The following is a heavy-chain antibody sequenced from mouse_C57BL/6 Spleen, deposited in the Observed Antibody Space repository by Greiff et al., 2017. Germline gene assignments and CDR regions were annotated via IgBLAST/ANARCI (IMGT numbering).Heavy chain of an antibody. CDR1: GFTFSSYA. D-gene: IGHD2-4*01. V-gene: IGHV5-4*03. Sequence: EVMLVESGGGLVKPGGSLKLSCAASGFTFSSYAMSWVRQTPEKRLEWVATISDGGSYTYYPDNVKGRFTISRDNAKNNLYLQMSHLKSEDTAMYYCARWGDYDPSWFAYWGQGTLVTVSA. J-gene: IGHJ3*01. CDR2: ISDGGSYT. CDR3: ARWGDYDPSWFAY.